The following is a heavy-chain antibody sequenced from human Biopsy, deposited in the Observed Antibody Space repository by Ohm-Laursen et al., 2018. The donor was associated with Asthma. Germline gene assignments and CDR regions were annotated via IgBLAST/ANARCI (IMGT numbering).Heavy chain of an antibody. CDR3: ASDFPKDYVRYNFQF. V-gene: IGHV1-24*01. CDR2: HDHEEGGT. Sequence: ATVKISCKISGYSLTDLSMHWVRQAPGQGLEWMGGHDHEEGGTVNARRFQGRVTMTEDISTDTAYMELSSLSSDDMAVYYCASDFPKDYVRYNFQFWGQGTLVTVSS. D-gene: IGHD4-17*01. CDR1: GYSLTDLS. J-gene: IGHJ4*02.